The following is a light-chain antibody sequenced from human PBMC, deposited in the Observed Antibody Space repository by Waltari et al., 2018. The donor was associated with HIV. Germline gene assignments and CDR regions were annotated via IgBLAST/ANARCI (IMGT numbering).Light chain of an antibody. V-gene: IGLV1-44*01. CDR2: SNN. CDR1: SSNIRSNT. J-gene: IGLJ2*01. CDR3: AAWDDSLNGPV. Sequence: QSVLTQPPSASGTPGQRVTIASSGSSSNIRSNTVNWYQQLPGTAPKLLIYSNNQRPSGVPDRFSGSKSGTSASLAISWLQSEDEADYYCAAWDDSLNGPVFGGGTKLTVL.